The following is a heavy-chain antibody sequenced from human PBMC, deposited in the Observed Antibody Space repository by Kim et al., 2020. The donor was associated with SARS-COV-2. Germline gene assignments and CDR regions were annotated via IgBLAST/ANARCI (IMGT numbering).Heavy chain of an antibody. CDR2: ISSDGSAR. CDR3: AKEYDYGYWYFNL. J-gene: IGHJ2*01. D-gene: IGHD3-10*01. Sequence: GGSLRLSCAASGFTFSTYGMHWVRQAPGKGLEWVAMISSDGSARYFGDSVRGRLTISRDNSKNTLYLQMNSLRPEDTAVYYCAKEYDYGYWYFNLWGRGTLVTVSS. CDR1: GFTFSTYG. V-gene: IGHV3-30*18.